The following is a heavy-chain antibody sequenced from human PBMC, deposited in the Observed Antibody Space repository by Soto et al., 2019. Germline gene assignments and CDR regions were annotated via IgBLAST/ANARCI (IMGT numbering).Heavy chain of an antibody. D-gene: IGHD3-10*01. V-gene: IGHV5-51*01. Sequence: PGESLKISCKGSGYSFTSYWIGWVRQMPGKGLEWMGIIYPGDSDTRYSPSFQGQVTISADKSISTAYLQWSSLKASDTSMYYCAIHDGSANSYYYYGIDVWGQGTTVTVSS. J-gene: IGHJ6*02. CDR1: GYSFTSYW. CDR2: IYPGDSDT. CDR3: AIHDGSANSYYYYGIDV.